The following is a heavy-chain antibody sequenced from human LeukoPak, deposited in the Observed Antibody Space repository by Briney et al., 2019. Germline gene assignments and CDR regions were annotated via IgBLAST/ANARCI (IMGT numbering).Heavy chain of an antibody. Sequence: ASVKVSCKASGYSFTTYGISWVRQAPGQGLEWTGSMNPNSAYTGYAQKFQDRVTMTRNTSISTAYMELSSLKSEDTAVYYCARGRLVGQQVVNWFDPWGQGTLVTVSS. J-gene: IGHJ5*02. V-gene: IGHV1-8*02. CDR3: ARGRLVGQQVVNWFDP. D-gene: IGHD6-13*01. CDR2: MNPNSAYT. CDR1: GYSFTTYG.